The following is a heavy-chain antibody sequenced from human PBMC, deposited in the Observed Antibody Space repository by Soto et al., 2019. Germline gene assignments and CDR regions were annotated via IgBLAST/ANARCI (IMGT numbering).Heavy chain of an antibody. CDR3: ARGLLLRREYYFDY. D-gene: IGHD5-12*01. Sequence: LSLTCAVYGGSFSGYYWSWIRQPPGKGLEWIGEINHSGSTNYNPSLKSRVTISVDTSKNQFSLKLSSVTAADTAVYYCARGLLLRREYYFDYWGQGTLVTVSS. V-gene: IGHV4-34*01. J-gene: IGHJ4*02. CDR2: INHSGST. CDR1: GGSFSGYY.